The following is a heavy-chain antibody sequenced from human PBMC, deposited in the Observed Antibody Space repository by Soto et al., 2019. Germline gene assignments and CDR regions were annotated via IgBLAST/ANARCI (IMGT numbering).Heavy chain of an antibody. D-gene: IGHD2-2*01. V-gene: IGHV5-51*01. J-gene: IGHJ6*02. CDR3: ARPRTGSYYYFGMDV. CDR1: GYSFTTYW. Sequence: GESLKISCKGSGYSFTTYWIGWVRQMPGKGLEWMGAIYPGDSTTRYSPSFQGQVTISADRSIRTAYLQWSSLKASDTAIYYCARPRTGSYYYFGMDVWGQGTTVTVSS. CDR2: IYPGDSTT.